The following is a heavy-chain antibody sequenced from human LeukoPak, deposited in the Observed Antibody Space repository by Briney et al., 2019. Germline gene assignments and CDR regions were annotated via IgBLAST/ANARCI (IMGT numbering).Heavy chain of an antibody. CDR1: GGSFSGYY. CDR2: INHSGST. CDR3: ARHYRAPRVVIATQSHFDP. Sequence: SETLSLTCAVYGGSFSGYYWSWIRQPPGKGLEWIGEINHSGSTNYNPSLKSRVTISVDTSKNQFSLKLSSVTAADTAVYYCARHYRAPRVVIATQSHFDPWGQGTLVTVSS. D-gene: IGHD2-21*01. J-gene: IGHJ5*02. V-gene: IGHV4-34*01.